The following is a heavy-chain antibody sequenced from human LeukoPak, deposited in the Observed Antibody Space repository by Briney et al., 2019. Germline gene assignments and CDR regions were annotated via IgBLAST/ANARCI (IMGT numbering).Heavy chain of an antibody. D-gene: IGHD2-15*01. CDR1: GGTFISYA. Sequence: ASVKVSCKASGGTFISYATSWVRQAPGQGLEWMGGFDPEDGETIYAQKFQGRVTMTEDTSTDTAYMELSSLRSEDTAVYYCATVDFRYSILAMDVWGQGTTVTVSS. J-gene: IGHJ6*02. CDR2: FDPEDGET. CDR3: ATVDFRYSILAMDV. V-gene: IGHV1-24*01.